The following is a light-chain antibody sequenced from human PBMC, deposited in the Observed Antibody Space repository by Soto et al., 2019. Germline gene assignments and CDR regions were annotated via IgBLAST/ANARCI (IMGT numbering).Light chain of an antibody. V-gene: IGKV1-39*01. CDR3: QESFSPLYT. J-gene: IGKJ2*01. CDR1: QTIHNY. CDR2: AAS. Sequence: GDRVTITCRASQTIHNYLNWYQQTPGKAPKLLIYAASNLRGGVPSRFSGGGSGTDFTLPISSLQPEDFATYYCQESFSPLYTFGQGTMLDI.